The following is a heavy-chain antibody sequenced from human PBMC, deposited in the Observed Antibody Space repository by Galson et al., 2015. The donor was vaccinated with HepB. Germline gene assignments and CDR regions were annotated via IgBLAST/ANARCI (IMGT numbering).Heavy chain of an antibody. CDR2: ISAYNGNT. D-gene: IGHD2-15*01. J-gene: IGHJ5*02. CDR3: ARDILGRKGWFDP. Sequence: FSSYAISWVRQAPGQGLEWMGWISAYNGNTNYAQKLQGRVTMTTDTSTSTAYMELRSLRSDDTAVYYCARDILGRKGWFDPWGQGTLVTVSS. CDR1: FSSYA. V-gene: IGHV1-18*01.